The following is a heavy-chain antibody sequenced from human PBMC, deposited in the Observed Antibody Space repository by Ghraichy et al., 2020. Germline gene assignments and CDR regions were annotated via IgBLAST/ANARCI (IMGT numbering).Heavy chain of an antibody. J-gene: IGHJ4*02. CDR1: GGSISSYY. Sequence: SETLSLTCTVSGGSISSYYWSWIRQPPGKGLEWIGYIYYSGSTNYNPSLKSRVTISVDTSKNQFSLKLSSVTAADTAVYYCARLSSGSYYLDYWGQGTLVTVSS. D-gene: IGHD1-26*01. V-gene: IGHV4-59*08. CDR3: ARLSSGSYYLDY. CDR2: IYYSGST.